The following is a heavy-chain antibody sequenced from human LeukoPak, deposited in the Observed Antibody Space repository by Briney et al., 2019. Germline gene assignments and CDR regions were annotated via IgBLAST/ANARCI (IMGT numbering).Heavy chain of an antibody. V-gene: IGHV3-23*01. J-gene: IGHJ1*01. CDR1: GFSFKNYA. CDR3: AQQLGYCSGGNCYFTY. D-gene: IGHD2-15*01. Sequence: GGSLRLSCAASGFSFKNYAMSWVRQAPGKGLEWVSAINSGGDSTYYADSVKGRFTISRDNSKDTLYLQMNSLRAEDTAVYYCAQQLGYCSGGNCYFTYWGQGTLVTVSS. CDR2: INSGGDST.